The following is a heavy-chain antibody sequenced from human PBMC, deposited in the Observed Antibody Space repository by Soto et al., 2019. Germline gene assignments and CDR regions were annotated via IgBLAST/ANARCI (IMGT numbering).Heavy chain of an antibody. J-gene: IGHJ4*02. CDR3: ARVLFGDYPDY. CDR1: GFTVSSNY. V-gene: IGHV3-66*01. CDR2: IYSGGST. D-gene: IGHD3-10*02. Sequence: EVQLVESGGGLVQPGGSLRLSCAASGFTVSSNYMSWVRQAPGKGLEWVSVIYSGGSTYYADSVKGRFTISRDNSKNTLYHQMNSLRAEDTAVYYCARVLFGDYPDYWGQGTLVTVSS.